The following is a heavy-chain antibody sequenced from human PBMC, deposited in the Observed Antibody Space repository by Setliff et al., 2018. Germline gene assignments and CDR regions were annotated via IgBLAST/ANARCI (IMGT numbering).Heavy chain of an antibody. Sequence: GESLKISCKGSGYSFTSYWIGWVRQMPGKGLEWMGIIYPGDSNIKYSPSFEAQITFSVDKSITTAYLQWSSLKASDTAIYYCARHRVGNSGYAIPILDFWGQGALVTVSS. J-gene: IGHJ4*02. D-gene: IGHD5-12*01. V-gene: IGHV5-51*01. CDR3: ARHRVGNSGYAIPILDF. CDR2: IYPGDSNI. CDR1: GYSFTSYW.